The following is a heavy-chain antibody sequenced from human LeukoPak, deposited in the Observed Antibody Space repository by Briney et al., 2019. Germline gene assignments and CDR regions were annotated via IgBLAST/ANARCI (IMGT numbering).Heavy chain of an antibody. CDR1: GGSISSYY. D-gene: IGHD2-2*01. V-gene: IGHV4-4*07. J-gene: IGHJ6*03. Sequence: SETLSLTCTVSGGSISSYYWSWIRQPAGKGLEWIGRIYTSGSTNYNLSLKSRVTMSVDTSKNQFSLKLSSVTAADTAVYYCARDTPIVVVPAAPPHYYMDVWGKGTTVTVSS. CDR2: IYTSGST. CDR3: ARDTPIVVVPAAPPHYYMDV.